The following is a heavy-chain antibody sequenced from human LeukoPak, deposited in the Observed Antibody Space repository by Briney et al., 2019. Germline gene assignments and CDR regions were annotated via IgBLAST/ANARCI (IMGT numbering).Heavy chain of an antibody. Sequence: KPSETLSLTCTVSGGSISSYYWSWIRQPAGKGLEWIGRIYTSGSTNYNPSLKSRVTMSVDTSKNQFSLKLSSVTAADTAVYYCARDGSGSGWSYYFDYWGQGTLVTVSS. CDR2: IYTSGST. CDR3: ARDGSGSGWSYYFDY. D-gene: IGHD6-19*01. J-gene: IGHJ4*02. V-gene: IGHV4-4*07. CDR1: GGSISSYY.